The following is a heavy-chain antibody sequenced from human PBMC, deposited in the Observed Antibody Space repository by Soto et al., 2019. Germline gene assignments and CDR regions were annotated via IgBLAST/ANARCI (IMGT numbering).Heavy chain of an antibody. Sequence: XETLSLTCTVSGGSISSYYWSWIRQPPGKGLEWIGYIYYSGSTNYNPSLKSRVTISVDTSKNQFSLKLSSVTAADTAVYYCARDEYSSGWPGGYYYGMDVWGQGNTVTVSS. CDR2: IYYSGST. D-gene: IGHD6-19*01. V-gene: IGHV4-59*01. CDR3: ARDEYSSGWPGGYYYGMDV. CDR1: GGSISSYY. J-gene: IGHJ6*02.